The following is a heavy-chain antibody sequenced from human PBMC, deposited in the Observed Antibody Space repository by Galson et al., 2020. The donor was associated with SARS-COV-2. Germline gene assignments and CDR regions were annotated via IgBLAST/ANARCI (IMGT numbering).Heavy chain of an antibody. J-gene: IGHJ6*02. CDR1: GYTFTSYG. CDR2: ISAYNGNT. V-gene: IGHV1-18*04. Sequence: ASVKVSCKASGYTFTSYGISWVRQAPGQGLEWMGWISAYNGNTNYAQKPQGRVTMTTDTSTSTAYMELRSLRSDDTAVYYCARDGDLRTGGIYYYYGMDVWGQGTTVTVSS. CDR3: ARDGDLRTGGIYYYYGMDV. D-gene: IGHD6-13*01.